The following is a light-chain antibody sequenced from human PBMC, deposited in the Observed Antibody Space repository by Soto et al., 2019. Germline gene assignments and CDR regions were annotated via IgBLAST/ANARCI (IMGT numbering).Light chain of an antibody. Sequence: IVLTQSPGTLSLSQGERGSLSCRASQSVSSNYVAWYQQKTGQAPRLLISGASNRDTGTPDRFRGSGSGTDFTLTITRLEPEDFEVYYCHQYGSEPWTFGQGTKVDI. J-gene: IGKJ1*01. CDR2: GAS. CDR1: QSVSSNY. CDR3: HQYGSEPWT. V-gene: IGKV3-20*01.